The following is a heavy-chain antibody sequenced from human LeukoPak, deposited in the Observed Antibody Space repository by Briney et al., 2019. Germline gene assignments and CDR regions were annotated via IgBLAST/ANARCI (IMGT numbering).Heavy chain of an antibody. D-gene: IGHD6-25*01. CDR2: ISCNGGII. V-gene: IGHV3-9*01. J-gene: IGHJ3*02. CDR3: AKDTRDGKRAFDI. CDR1: GFTFDDYG. Sequence: SLRLSCAAAGFTFDDYGMEWVRHAGGKGREWGSGISCNGGIIGYADSVKGRFTISRDNAKNSLYLQMNSLRAEDTALYYCAKDTRDGKRAFDIWGQGTMVPVSS.